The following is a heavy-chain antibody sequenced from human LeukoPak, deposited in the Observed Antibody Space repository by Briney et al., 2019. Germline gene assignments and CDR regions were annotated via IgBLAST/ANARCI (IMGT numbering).Heavy chain of an antibody. CDR1: GYTFTTDG. D-gene: IGHD4-17*01. CDR2: ISAHNGNR. J-gene: IGHJ5*02. V-gene: IGHV1-18*04. CDR3: ARITYGEYGNWFDP. Sequence: GASVKVSCKASGYTFTTDGITWVRQAPGQGLEWMGWISAHNGNRKYAQNFQGRVSMTTDTSTSTAYMELRSLRSDDTAVYYCARITYGEYGNWFDPWGQGTLVTVSS.